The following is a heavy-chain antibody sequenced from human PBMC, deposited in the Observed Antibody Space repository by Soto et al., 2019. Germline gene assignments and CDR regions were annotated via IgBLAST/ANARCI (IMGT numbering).Heavy chain of an antibody. V-gene: IGHV1-69*13. CDR1: GYTFSSYA. CDR3: ARDPVSPNYYDSSGYNYFDY. Sequence: VKVSCKASGYTFSSYAISWVRQAPGQGLEWMGGIIPIFGTANYAQKFQGRVTITADESTSTAYMELSSLRSEDTAVYYCARDPVSPNYYDSSGYNYFDYWGQGTLVTVSS. J-gene: IGHJ4*02. D-gene: IGHD3-22*01. CDR2: IIPIFGTA.